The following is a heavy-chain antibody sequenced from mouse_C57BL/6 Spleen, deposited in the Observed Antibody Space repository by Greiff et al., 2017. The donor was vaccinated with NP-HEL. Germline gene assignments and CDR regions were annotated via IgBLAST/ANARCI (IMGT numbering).Heavy chain of an antibody. CDR2: IDPNSGGT. Sequence: QVQLQQPGAELVKPGASVKLSCKTSGYTFTSYWMHWVKQRPGRGLEWIGWIDPNSGGTKYNEKFKSKATLTVDKPSSTAYMQLSSLTSEDSAVYYCARDYYGSRTWFAYWGQGTLVTVSA. J-gene: IGHJ3*01. CDR3: ARDYYGSRTWFAY. D-gene: IGHD1-1*01. V-gene: IGHV1-72*01. CDR1: GYTFTSYW.